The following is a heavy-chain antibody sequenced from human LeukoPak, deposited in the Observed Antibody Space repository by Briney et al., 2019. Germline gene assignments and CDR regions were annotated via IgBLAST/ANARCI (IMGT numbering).Heavy chain of an antibody. J-gene: IGHJ3*02. Sequence: PSETLSLTCTVSGGSISSYYWSWIRQPAGKGLEWIGRIYTSGSTNYNPSLKSRVTMSVDTSKNQFSLKLSSVTAADTAVYYCARDLKRRVYYDSSGSDDAFDIWGQGTMVTVSS. V-gene: IGHV4-4*07. CDR3: ARDLKRRVYYDSSGSDDAFDI. CDR1: GGSISSYY. D-gene: IGHD3-22*01. CDR2: IYTSGST.